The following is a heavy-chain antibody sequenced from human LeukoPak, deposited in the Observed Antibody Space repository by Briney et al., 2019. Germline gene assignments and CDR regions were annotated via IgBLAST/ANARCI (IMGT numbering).Heavy chain of an antibody. CDR1: GGSFDDYY. V-gene: IGHV4-34*01. J-gene: IGHJ4*02. CDR3: ARGRDRSKAGDH. CDR2: IHPSGIF. Sequence: SETLSLTCAVYGGSFDDYYCSWLRQPPGKGLEWIGEIHPSGIFYYNSSLLSRVTISIDTSKSQFSLRLTSVTAADTAFYYCARGRDRSKAGDHWGQGSLVTVSS. D-gene: IGHD5-24*01.